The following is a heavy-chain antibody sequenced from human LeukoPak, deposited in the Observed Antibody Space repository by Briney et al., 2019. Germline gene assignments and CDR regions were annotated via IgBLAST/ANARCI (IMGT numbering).Heavy chain of an antibody. Sequence: SVTVSCTASGYTFTSYYMHWVRQAPGQGPEWMGRIIPIIGMEDYAQKFQGRVTITADKSTSTAYMELSSLRSEDTAVYYCAVLGGYNYASEYFDSWGQGTLVTVPS. D-gene: IGHD5-18*01. CDR3: AVLGGYNYASEYFDS. J-gene: IGHJ4*02. V-gene: IGHV1-69*02. CDR2: IIPIIGME. CDR1: GYTFTSYY.